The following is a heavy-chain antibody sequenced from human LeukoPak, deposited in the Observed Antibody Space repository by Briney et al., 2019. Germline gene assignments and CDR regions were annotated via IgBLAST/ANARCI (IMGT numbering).Heavy chain of an antibody. D-gene: IGHD6-13*01. CDR3: ARVSIAAAGTLDY. CDR1: GGTFSSYA. V-gene: IGHV1-69*05. CDR2: IIPTFGTA. J-gene: IGHJ4*02. Sequence: SVKVSCKASGGTFSSYAISWVRQAPGQGLEWMGGIIPTFGTANYTQKFQGRVTITTDESTSPAYMELSSLRSEDTAVYYCARVSIAAAGTLDYWGQGTLVTVSS.